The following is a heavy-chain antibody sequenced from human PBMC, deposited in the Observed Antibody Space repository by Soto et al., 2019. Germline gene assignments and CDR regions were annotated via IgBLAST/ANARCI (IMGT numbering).Heavy chain of an antibody. CDR1: GFTFSSYS. D-gene: IGHD2-21*02. CDR3: ARALDDCILFCNWFAP. CDR2: ISSSSSYI. Sequence: GGSLRLSCAASGFTFSSYSMNWVRQAPGKGLEWVSSISSSSSYIYYADSVKGRFTISRDNAKNSLYLQMNSLRAEDTAVYYCARALDDCILFCNWFAPWGQGTLVTVSS. J-gene: IGHJ5*02. V-gene: IGHV3-21*01.